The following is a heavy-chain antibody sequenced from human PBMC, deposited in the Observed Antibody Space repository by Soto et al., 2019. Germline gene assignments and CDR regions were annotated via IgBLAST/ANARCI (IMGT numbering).Heavy chain of an antibody. CDR1: GFTFSSYA. CDR3: TTDPVTMIVVVPSSG. D-gene: IGHD3-22*01. V-gene: IGHV3-15*01. J-gene: IGHJ4*02. Sequence: GGSLRLSCAASGFTFSSYAMSWVRQAPGKGPEWVGRIKSKTDGGTTDYAAPVKGRFTISRDDSKNTLYLQMNSLKTEDTAVYYCTTDPVTMIVVVPSSGWGQGTLVTVSS. CDR2: IKSKTDGGTT.